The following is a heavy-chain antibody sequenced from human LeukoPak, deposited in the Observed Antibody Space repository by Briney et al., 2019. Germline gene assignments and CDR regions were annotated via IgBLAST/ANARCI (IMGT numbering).Heavy chain of an antibody. D-gene: IGHD6-13*01. V-gene: IGHV1-2*02. CDR1: GYTFTGYY. CDR2: INPNSGGT. CDR3: ARAGIAAAGKPRHFDY. Sequence: RASVKVSCKASGYTFTGYYMHWVRQAPGQGLEWMGWINPNSGGTNYAQKFQGRVTMTRDTPISTAYMELSRLRSDDTAVYYCARAGIAAAGKPRHFDYWGQGTLVTVSS. J-gene: IGHJ4*02.